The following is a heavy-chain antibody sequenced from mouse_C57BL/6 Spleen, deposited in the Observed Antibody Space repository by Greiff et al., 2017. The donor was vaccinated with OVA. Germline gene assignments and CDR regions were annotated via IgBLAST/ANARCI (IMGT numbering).Heavy chain of an antibody. CDR2: IYPGNSDT. CDR1: GYTFTSYW. V-gene: IGHV1-5*01. CDR3: TRRYYGSSHWYFDV. Sequence: EVQLQQSGTVLVRPGASVKMSCKTSGYTFTSYWMHWVKQRPGQGLEWIGAIYPGNSDTSYNQKFKGKATLTAVTSASTAYMELSSLTNEDSAVYYCTRRYYGSSHWYFDVWGTGTTVTVSS. D-gene: IGHD1-1*01. J-gene: IGHJ1*03.